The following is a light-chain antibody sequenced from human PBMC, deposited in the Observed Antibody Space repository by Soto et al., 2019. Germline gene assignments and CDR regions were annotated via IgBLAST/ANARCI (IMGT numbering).Light chain of an antibody. CDR1: QSVSSY. CDR2: DAS. Sequence: EIVLTQSPATLSLSPGERATLSCRASQSVSSYLAWYHQKPGQAPRLLIYDASNRATGIPARFSGSGSGTDFTLTISSLEAEDFADYYCQPSLFGPGTKVDIK. V-gene: IGKV3-11*01. CDR3: QPSL. J-gene: IGKJ3*01.